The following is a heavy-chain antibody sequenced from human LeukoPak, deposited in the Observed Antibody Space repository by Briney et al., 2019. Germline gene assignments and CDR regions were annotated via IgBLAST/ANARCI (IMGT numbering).Heavy chain of an antibody. CDR2: IYYSGST. D-gene: IGHD6-13*01. V-gene: IGHV4-59*01. Sequence: SETLSLTCTVSGGSISSYYWSWIRQPPGKGLEWIGYIYYSGSTNYNPSLKSRVTISVDTSKNQFSLKLSSVTAADTAVYYCARGRGVAAAGMYNWFDPWGQGTLVAVSS. J-gene: IGHJ5*02. CDR1: GGSISSYY. CDR3: ARGRGVAAAGMYNWFDP.